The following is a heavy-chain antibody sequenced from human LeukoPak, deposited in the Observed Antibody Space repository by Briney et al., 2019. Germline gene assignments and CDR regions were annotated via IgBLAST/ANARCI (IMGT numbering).Heavy chain of an antibody. CDR2: FSGSGGRT. J-gene: IGHJ4*02. CDR3: ARGSYSSSWKTFDY. D-gene: IGHD6-13*01. V-gene: IGHV3-23*01. Sequence: PGGSLRLSCAASGFTFSYYGMSWVRQAPGKGLEWVSAFSGSGGRTYYADSVKGRFTISRDNSKNTLYLQMNNLRPEDTAVYYCARGSYSSSWKTFDYWGQGTLVTVSS. CDR1: GFTFSYYG.